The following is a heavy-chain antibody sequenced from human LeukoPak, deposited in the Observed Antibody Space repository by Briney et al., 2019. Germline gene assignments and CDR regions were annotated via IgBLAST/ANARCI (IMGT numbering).Heavy chain of an antibody. D-gene: IGHD3-10*01. CDR3: AKGLRITMVRGAHDY. Sequence: GGSLRLSCAASGFTFSSYGMSWVRQAPGKGLEWVSAISGSGGSTYYADSVKGRFIISRDNSKNTLYLQMNSLRAEDTAVYYCAKGLRITMVRGAHDYWGQGTLVTVSS. J-gene: IGHJ4*02. V-gene: IGHV3-23*01. CDR2: ISGSGGST. CDR1: GFTFSSYG.